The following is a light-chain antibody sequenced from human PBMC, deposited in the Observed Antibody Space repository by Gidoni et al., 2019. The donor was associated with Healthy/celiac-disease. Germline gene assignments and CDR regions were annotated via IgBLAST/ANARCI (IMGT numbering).Light chain of an antibody. CDR1: NIGSKS. Sequence: SYVLTQPPSVSVAPGKTARITCGGNNIGSKSVHWYQQKPGQAPVLVIYYDSDRPSGIPERFSGSNSGNTATLTIGRVEAGDEADYYCQVWDSSSGIVVFGGGTKLTVL. J-gene: IGLJ2*01. CDR2: YDS. V-gene: IGLV3-21*04. CDR3: QVWDSSSGIVV.